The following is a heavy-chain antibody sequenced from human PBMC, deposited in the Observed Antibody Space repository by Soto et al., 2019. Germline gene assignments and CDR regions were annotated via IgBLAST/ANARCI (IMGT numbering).Heavy chain of an antibody. CDR1: GGSISSGGYY. V-gene: IGHV4-31*03. Sequence: SETLSLTCTVSGGSISSGGYYWSWIRQHPGKGLEWIGYIYYSGSTYYNPSLKSRVTISVDTSKNQFSLKLSSVTAADTAVYYCARCGYSSSFSWLALWGQGTLVTVSS. CDR3: ARCGYSSSFSWLAL. J-gene: IGHJ4*02. CDR2: IYYSGST. D-gene: IGHD6-13*01.